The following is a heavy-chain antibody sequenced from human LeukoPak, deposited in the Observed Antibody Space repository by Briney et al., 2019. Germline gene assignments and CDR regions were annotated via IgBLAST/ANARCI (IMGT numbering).Heavy chain of an antibody. Sequence: SETLSLTCAVSGGSISSNTRWSWVRQPPGKGLEWIGEIYHSGSTNYNPSLKSRVTISVDKSMNQFSLKLSSVTAADAAVYYCASRMYKTVGNSAFDIWGQGTMVTVSS. CDR1: GGSISSNTR. J-gene: IGHJ3*02. V-gene: IGHV4-4*02. CDR3: ASRMYKTVGNSAFDI. CDR2: IYHSGST. D-gene: IGHD1-14*01.